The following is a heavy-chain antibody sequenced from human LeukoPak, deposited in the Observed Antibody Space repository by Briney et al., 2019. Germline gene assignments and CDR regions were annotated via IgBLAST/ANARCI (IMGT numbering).Heavy chain of an antibody. CDR3: ARTVYGSGTNDDY. CDR1: GGSFGDYY. Sequence: PSETLSLTCAVSGGSFGDYYWGWIRQPPGKGLEWIGEINRSGDTNYAPSLKSRVTISVDTSKIQISLRLSSVTAADTAVYYCARTVYGSGTNDDYWGQGALVTVSS. V-gene: IGHV4-34*01. CDR2: INRSGDT. D-gene: IGHD3-10*01. J-gene: IGHJ4*02.